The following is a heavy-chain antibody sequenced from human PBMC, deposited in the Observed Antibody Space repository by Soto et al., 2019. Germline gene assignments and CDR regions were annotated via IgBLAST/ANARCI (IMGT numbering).Heavy chain of an antibody. CDR1: GGSFSGYY. J-gene: IGHJ6*02. Sequence: SETLSLTCAVYGGSFSGYYWSWIRQPPGKGLEWIGEINHSGSTNYNPSLKSRVTISVDTSKNQFSLKLSSVTAADTAVYYCARGRYGSGSYYQPYYYYGMDVWGQGTTVTVSS. D-gene: IGHD3-10*01. V-gene: IGHV4-34*01. CDR3: ARGRYGSGSYYQPYYYYGMDV. CDR2: INHSGST.